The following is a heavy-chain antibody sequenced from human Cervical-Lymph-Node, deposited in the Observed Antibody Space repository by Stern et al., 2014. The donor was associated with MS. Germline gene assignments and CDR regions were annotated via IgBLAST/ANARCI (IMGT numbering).Heavy chain of an antibody. D-gene: IGHD6-6*01. J-gene: IGHJ4*02. CDR1: GGSISSYY. Sequence: QLQLQESGPGLVKPSETLSLTCTVSGGSISSYYWSWIRQPPGKGLEWIGYVSYSGSTNYNPSLKSRVTISVDTSKNQFSLKLSSVTAADTAVYYCARDGWDSGSSGFDYWGQGTLVTVSS. CDR2: VSYSGST. V-gene: IGHV4-59*01. CDR3: ARDGWDSGSSGFDY.